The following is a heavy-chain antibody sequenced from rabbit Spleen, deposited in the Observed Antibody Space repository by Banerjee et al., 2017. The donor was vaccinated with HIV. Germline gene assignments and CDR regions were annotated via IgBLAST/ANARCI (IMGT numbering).Heavy chain of an antibody. D-gene: IGHD1-1*01. Sequence: QEQLEESGGGLVKPEGSLTLTCKASGFSFSDRDVMCWVRQAPGKGLEWIACIDAGSSDFTYHASWAKGRFTISKTSSTTVTLQMTSLTAADTATYFCARDSSSSFSSYGMDLWGPGTLVTVS. CDR3: ARDSSSSFSSYGMDL. CDR2: IDAGSSDFT. V-gene: IGHV1S45*01. J-gene: IGHJ6*01. CDR1: GFSFSDRDV.